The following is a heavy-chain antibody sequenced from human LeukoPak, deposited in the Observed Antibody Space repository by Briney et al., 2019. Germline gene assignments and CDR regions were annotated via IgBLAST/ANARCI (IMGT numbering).Heavy chain of an antibody. CDR3: ARHGGSYTFDL. J-gene: IGHJ4*02. CDR2: MYDSGST. D-gene: IGHD1-26*01. CDR1: GGSMSTYY. V-gene: IGHV4-59*01. Sequence: PSETLSLTCTVSGGSMSTYYWSWIRQPPGKGLELIGYMYDSGSTNYNPSLKSRVTISVDTSKNQFSLRLSAVTAADTAVCYCARHGGSYTFDLWGQGVLVTVSS.